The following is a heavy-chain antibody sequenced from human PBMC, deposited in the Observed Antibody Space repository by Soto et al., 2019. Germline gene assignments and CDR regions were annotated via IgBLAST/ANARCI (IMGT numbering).Heavy chain of an antibody. CDR2: TYYRSKWYN. CDR1: GDSVSSNSAA. Sequence: SQTRSLTCXISGDSVSSNSAAWNWIRQSPSRGLEWLGRTYYRSKWYNDYAVSVKSRITINPDTSKNQFSLQLNSVTPEDTAVYYCAREPQHYDFWSGYPYYYYGMDVWGQGTTVTVSS. CDR3: AREPQHYDFWSGYPYYYYGMDV. J-gene: IGHJ6*02. V-gene: IGHV6-1*01. D-gene: IGHD3-3*01.